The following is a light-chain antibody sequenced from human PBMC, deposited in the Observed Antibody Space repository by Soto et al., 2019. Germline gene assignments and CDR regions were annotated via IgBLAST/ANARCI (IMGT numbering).Light chain of an antibody. CDR2: QAS. J-gene: IGKJ1*01. CDR1: QGISNR. Sequence: DVQMTQSPSTLSSSVGDRVTITCRASQGISNRLAWYQQKPGKAPKLLIYQASSLTSGVPSRFGGSGSGTEFTITITSLQPDDFATYYCQHYNWHWTFGQGTKVEIK. CDR3: QHYNWHWT. V-gene: IGKV1-5*03.